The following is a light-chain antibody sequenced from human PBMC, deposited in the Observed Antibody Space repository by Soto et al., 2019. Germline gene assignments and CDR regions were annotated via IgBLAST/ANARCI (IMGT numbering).Light chain of an antibody. CDR3: LQDYTYPWT. CDR2: GAS. J-gene: IGKJ1*01. V-gene: IGKV1-6*01. CDR1: QGISYD. Sequence: AIQMTQSPSSLSASVGDRVTITCRASQGISYDLGWYQQKPGKAPKLLIYGASSLQSGVPPRFSSSGSGSDFTLTISSLQPEDFATYYCLQDYTYPWTFGQGTKVERK.